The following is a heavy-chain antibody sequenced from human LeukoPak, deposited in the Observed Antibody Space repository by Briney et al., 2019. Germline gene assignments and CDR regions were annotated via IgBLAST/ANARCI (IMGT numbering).Heavy chain of an antibody. J-gene: IGHJ4*02. Sequence: PSETLSLTCTASGGSISSYYWSWIRQPPGKGLEWIGYIHYSGSTNYNPSLKSRVTISVDTSKNQFSLKLSSVTAADTAVYYCARQVPEVEMGVFDYWGQGTLVTVSS. D-gene: IGHD5-24*01. V-gene: IGHV4-59*08. CDR2: IHYSGST. CDR1: GGSISSYY. CDR3: ARQVPEVEMGVFDY.